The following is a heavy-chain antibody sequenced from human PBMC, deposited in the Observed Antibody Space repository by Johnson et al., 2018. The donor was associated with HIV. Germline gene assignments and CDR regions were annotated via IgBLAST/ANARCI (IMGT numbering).Heavy chain of an antibody. J-gene: IGHJ3*02. D-gene: IGHD1-26*01. V-gene: IGHV3-30-3*01. CDR1: GFTFSSYA. Sequence: QVQLVESGGGLVQPGGSLRLSCAASGFTFSSYAMHWVRQAPGKGLEWVAVISYDGSNKYYADSVKGRFTISRDNSKNTLYLQMNSLRAEDTAVYYCARDRPSGSYYVDAFEIWGQGTMVTVSS. CDR3: ARDRPSGSYYVDAFEI. CDR2: ISYDGSNK.